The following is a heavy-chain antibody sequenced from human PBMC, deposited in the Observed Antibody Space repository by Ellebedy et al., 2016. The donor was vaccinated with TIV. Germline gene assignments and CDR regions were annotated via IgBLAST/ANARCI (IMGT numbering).Heavy chain of an antibody. V-gene: IGHV3-48*04. CDR2: ISSSSSKI. J-gene: IGHJ6*02. CDR3: ARADVDV. Sequence: GESLKISCAASGFTFRIYSMNWVRQAPGKGLEWVSYISSSSSKIYYADSVKGRFTISRDNAKNPLFLQMNSLRAEDTAVYYCARADVDVWGQGTTVTVSS. CDR1: GFTFRIYS.